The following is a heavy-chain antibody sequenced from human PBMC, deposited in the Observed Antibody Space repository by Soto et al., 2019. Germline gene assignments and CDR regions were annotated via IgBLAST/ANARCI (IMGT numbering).Heavy chain of an antibody. D-gene: IGHD5-18*01. CDR2: IWYDGSNK. Sequence: GGSLRLSCAASGFTFSSYGMHWVRQAPGKGLEWVAVIWYDGSNKYYADSVKGRFTISRDNSKNTLYLQMNSLRAEDTAVYYCARGEQLWSPLVSYRYGMDVWGQGTTVTVSS. J-gene: IGHJ6*02. CDR1: GFTFSSYG. CDR3: ARGEQLWSPLVSYRYGMDV. V-gene: IGHV3-33*01.